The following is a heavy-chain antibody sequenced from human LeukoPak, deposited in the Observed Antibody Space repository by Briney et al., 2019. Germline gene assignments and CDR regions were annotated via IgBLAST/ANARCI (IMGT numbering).Heavy chain of an antibody. D-gene: IGHD4-17*01. CDR2: INWNGGST. Sequence: GGSLRLSCAASGFTFDDYGMSWVRQAPGKGLEWVSGINWNGGSTGYADSVKGRFTISRDNAKNSLYLQMNSLRAEDAALYHCARVRDYGDQDYYYYYMDVWGKGTTVTISS. CDR3: ARVRDYGDQDYYYYYMDV. CDR1: GFTFDDYG. J-gene: IGHJ6*03. V-gene: IGHV3-20*01.